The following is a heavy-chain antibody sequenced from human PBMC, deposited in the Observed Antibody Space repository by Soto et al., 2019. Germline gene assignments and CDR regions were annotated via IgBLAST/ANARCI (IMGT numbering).Heavy chain of an antibody. CDR2: IKSKTDGGTT. Sequence: PWVSLRLSCAASGFTFRNAWMSWVRQAPGKGLEWVGRIKSKTDGGTTDYAAPVKGRFTISRDDSKNTLYLQMNSLKTEDTAVYYCTTELLDMTTVTLIDYWGQGTLVTVSS. J-gene: IGHJ4*02. CDR1: GFTFRNAW. D-gene: IGHD4-17*01. V-gene: IGHV3-15*01. CDR3: TTELLDMTTVTLIDY.